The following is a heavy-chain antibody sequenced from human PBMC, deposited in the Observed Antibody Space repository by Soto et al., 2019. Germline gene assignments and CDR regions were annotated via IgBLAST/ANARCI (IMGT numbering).Heavy chain of an antibody. CDR1: GFTFSSYS. CDR2: ISSSSSYI. Sequence: EVQLVESGGGLVKPGGSLRLSCAASGFTFSSYSMNWVRQAPGKGLEWVSSISSSSSYIYYADSVKGRFTISRDNAKNSLYLQMNSLRAEDTAVYYCARALDYGDYLGYWCQGTLVTVSS. J-gene: IGHJ4*02. V-gene: IGHV3-21*01. CDR3: ARALDYGDYLGY. D-gene: IGHD4-17*01.